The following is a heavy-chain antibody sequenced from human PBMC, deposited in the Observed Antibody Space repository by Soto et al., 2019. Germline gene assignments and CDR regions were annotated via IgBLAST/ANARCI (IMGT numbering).Heavy chain of an antibody. CDR2: IYTGGGT. V-gene: IGHV3-53*01. J-gene: IGHJ6*02. CDR1: GLTVSSNY. CDR3: ARMGQWRVPGDYYYGMDV. Sequence: PGGSLRLSCAASGLTVSSNYMKWVRQAPGKGLEWVSLIYTGGGTYYADSVKGRFTVSRDNSKNTLYLQMNSLRAEDTAVYYCARMGQWRVPGDYYYGMDVWGQGTSVTVSS. D-gene: IGHD6-19*01.